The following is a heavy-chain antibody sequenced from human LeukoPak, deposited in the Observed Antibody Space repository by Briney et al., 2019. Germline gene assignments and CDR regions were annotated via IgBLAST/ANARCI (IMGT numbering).Heavy chain of an antibody. V-gene: IGHV4-59*08. CDR3: ARHPSAVAGKTFDY. Sequence: SETLSLTCTVSGGSIRSYYWSWLRQPPGKGLEWIGYIYYSGSTNYNPSLKSRVTISVDTSKNQFSLKLSSVTAADTAVYYCARHPSAVAGKTFDYWGQGMLVTVSS. J-gene: IGHJ4*02. D-gene: IGHD6-19*01. CDR1: GGSIRSYY. CDR2: IYYSGST.